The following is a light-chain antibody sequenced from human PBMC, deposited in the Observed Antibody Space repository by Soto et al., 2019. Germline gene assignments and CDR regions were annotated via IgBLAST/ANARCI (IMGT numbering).Light chain of an antibody. CDR2: DAS. CDR3: QHRSNWPPIFS. CDR1: QSVTSY. J-gene: IGKJ3*01. V-gene: IGKV3-11*01. Sequence: EIVLTQSPATPSLSPGDTATLSCRASQSVTSYLAWYQHRPGQAPRLLIYDASSRAPDIPDRFSGSGYGTDFTLTISGLEPEDFAVYYCQHRSNWPPIFSFGPGTKVDIK.